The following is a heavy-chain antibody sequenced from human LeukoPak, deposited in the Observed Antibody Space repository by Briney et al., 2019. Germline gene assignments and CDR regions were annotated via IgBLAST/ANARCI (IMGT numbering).Heavy chain of an antibody. CDR3: ARSRSIMITFGGVIVPQSAAFDI. D-gene: IGHD3-16*02. CDR2: IIPIFRTA. CDR1: GGTFSSYA. J-gene: IGHJ3*02. V-gene: IGHV1-69*01. Sequence: GASVKVSCKASGGTFSSYAISWVRQAPRQGLEWMGGIIPIFRTANYAQKFQGRVTITADESTSTAYMELSSLRSEDTAVYYCARSRSIMITFGGVIVPQSAAFDIWGQGTMVTVSS.